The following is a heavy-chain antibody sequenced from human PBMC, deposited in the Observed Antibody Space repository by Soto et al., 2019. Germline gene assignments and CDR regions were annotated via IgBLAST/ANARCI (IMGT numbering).Heavy chain of an antibody. CDR1: GGTFSSYA. CDR2: IIPIFGTA. D-gene: IGHD4-17*01. Sequence: QVQLVQSGAEVKKPGSSVKVSCKASGGTFSSYAISWVRQAPGQGLEWMGGIIPIFGTANYAQKFQGRVTITAAKSTGTAYMELSSLRSEDTAVYSCARDYGAVDAFDIWGQGTMVTVSS. CDR3: ARDYGAVDAFDI. J-gene: IGHJ3*02. V-gene: IGHV1-69*14.